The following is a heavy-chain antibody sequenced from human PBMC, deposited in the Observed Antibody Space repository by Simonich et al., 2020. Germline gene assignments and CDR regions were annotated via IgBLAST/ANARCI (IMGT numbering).Heavy chain of an antibody. CDR3: ARDGLGTAYYYYMDV. V-gene: IGHV3-7*01. CDR1: GFTFSSYW. D-gene: IGHD7-27*01. J-gene: IGHJ6*03. Sequence: EVQLVESGGGLVQPGGSLRLSCAASGFTFSSYWMSCVRQDPGKGLEWVANIKQDGSEKYYVDSVKGRFTISRDKAKNSLYLQMNSRRAEDTAVYYCARDGLGTAYYYYMDVWGKGTTVTVSS. CDR2: IKQDGSEK.